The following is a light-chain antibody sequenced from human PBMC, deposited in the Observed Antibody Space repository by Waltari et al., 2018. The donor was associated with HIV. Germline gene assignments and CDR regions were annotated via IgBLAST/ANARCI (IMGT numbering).Light chain of an antibody. V-gene: IGLV1-47*01. CDR2: RDK. Sequence: QSVLTQPPSASGAPGQRVTISCSGSSANIGNTVYWYQQLPGTAPKFLIYRDKQRPSGVPDRFSGSRSGTSASLDVSVLRSEDEANYSCAAWDDILSGWVFGGGTKLTVL. CDR1: SANIGNT. CDR3: AAWDDILSGWV. J-gene: IGLJ3*02.